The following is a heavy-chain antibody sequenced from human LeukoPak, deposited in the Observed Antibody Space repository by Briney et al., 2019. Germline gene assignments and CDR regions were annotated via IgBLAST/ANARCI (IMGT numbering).Heavy chain of an antibody. CDR1: GFTFSSFA. CDR3: AKGLRFVDQ. J-gene: IGHJ4*02. D-gene: IGHD5-12*01. Sequence: GGSLRLSCVASGFTFSSFAMQWVRRAPGKGLEWVAAIYWDGANYADSGKGRFTISRDDSKNTLFLQVNSLRPEDTAVYYCAKGLRFVDQWGQGTLVTVSS. V-gene: IGHV3-30*06. CDR2: IYWDGAN.